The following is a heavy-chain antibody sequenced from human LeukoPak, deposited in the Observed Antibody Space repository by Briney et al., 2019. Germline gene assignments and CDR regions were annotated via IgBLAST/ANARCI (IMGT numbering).Heavy chain of an antibody. J-gene: IGHJ4*02. D-gene: IGHD1-14*01. CDR1: GGSISSYY. CDR3: ARDGLSSRPLDY. V-gene: IGHV4-4*07. CDR2: IYSSGST. Sequence: SETLSLTCTVSGGSISSYYWSWIRQPAGKGLEWIGRIYSSGSTNYNPSLKSRVTMSVDTSKNQFSLKLSSVTAADTAVYYCARDGLSSRPLDYWGQGTLVTVSS.